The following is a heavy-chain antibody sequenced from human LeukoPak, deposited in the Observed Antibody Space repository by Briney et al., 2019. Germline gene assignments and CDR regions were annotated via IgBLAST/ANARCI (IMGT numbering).Heavy chain of an antibody. D-gene: IGHD6-13*01. V-gene: IGHV4-34*01. CDR2: INHSGST. CDR3: AGGQKGYSSSWYRFDP. Sequence: SETLSLTCAVYGGSFSGYYWSWIRQPPGKGLEWIGEINHSGSTNYNPSLKSRVTISVDTSKNQFSLKLSSVTAADTAVYYCAGGQKGYSSSWYRFDPWGQGTLVTVSS. J-gene: IGHJ5*02. CDR1: GGSFSGYY.